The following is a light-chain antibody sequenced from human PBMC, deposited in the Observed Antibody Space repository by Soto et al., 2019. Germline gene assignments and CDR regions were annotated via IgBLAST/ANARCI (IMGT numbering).Light chain of an antibody. Sequence: QSVLTQPPSASGTPGQRVTISCSGGRSNIGSNTVNWYQQLPGTAPKLLMYSNNQRPSGVPDRFSGSKSGTSASLDISGLQSEDEDDYYCATWDDSLRGYVFGTGTKVTV. CDR2: SNN. CDR1: RSNIGSNT. J-gene: IGLJ1*01. CDR3: ATWDDSLRGYV. V-gene: IGLV1-44*01.